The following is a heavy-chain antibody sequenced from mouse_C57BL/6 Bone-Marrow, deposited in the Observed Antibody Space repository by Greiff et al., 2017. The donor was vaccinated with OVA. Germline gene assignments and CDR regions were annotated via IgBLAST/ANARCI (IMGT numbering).Heavy chain of an antibody. CDR2: ISSGSSTI. CDR3: ARGGNYDYFDY. Sequence: EVKLMESGGGLVKPGGSLKLACAASGFTFSDHGMHWVRQAPEKGLEWVAYISSGSSTIYYADTGKGRFTISRDIAMNTLFLQMTSLRSEDTAMYYCARGGNYDYFDYWGQGTTLTVSS. J-gene: IGHJ2*01. V-gene: IGHV5-17*01. D-gene: IGHD2-1*01. CDR1: GFTFSDHG.